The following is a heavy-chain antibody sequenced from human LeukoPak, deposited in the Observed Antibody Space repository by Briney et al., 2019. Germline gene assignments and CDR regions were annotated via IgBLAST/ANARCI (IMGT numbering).Heavy chain of an antibody. CDR2: ISYSGST. CDR1: GGSISSYY. V-gene: IGHV4-59*01. CDR3: ARGYSSGWFDY. D-gene: IGHD6-19*01. Sequence: SETLSLTCTVSGGSISSYYWSWIRQPPGEGLEWIGYISYSGSTNYNPSLKSRVTISVDTSKNQFSLELNSVTAADTAVYYCARGYSSGWFDYWGQGTLVPVSS. J-gene: IGHJ4*02.